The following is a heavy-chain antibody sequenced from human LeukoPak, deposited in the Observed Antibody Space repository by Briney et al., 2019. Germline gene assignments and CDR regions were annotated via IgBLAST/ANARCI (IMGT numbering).Heavy chain of an antibody. J-gene: IGHJ4*02. D-gene: IGHD6-13*01. V-gene: IGHV4-4*07. Sequence: PSETLPLTCTVSGGSISSYYWSWIRQPAGKGLEWIGRIYTSGSTNYNPTLKSRVTMSVDTSKNQFSLKLSSVTAADTAVYYCARGVGAAGTGGTFDYWGQGTLVTVSS. CDR1: GGSISSYY. CDR3: ARGVGAAGTGGTFDY. CDR2: IYTSGST.